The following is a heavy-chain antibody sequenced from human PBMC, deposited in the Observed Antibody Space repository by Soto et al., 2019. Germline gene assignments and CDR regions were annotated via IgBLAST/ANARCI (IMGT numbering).Heavy chain of an antibody. V-gene: IGHV1-24*01. CDR1: GYTLTELS. J-gene: IGHJ3*02. CDR2: FDPEDGET. Sequence: ASVRVSCKVSGYTLTELSMHWVRHAPGKGLEWRGGFDPEDGETIYAQKFQGRVTMTEDTSTDTAYMELSSLRSEDTAVYYWATGLQSGMWAFDIWGQGTMVTVSS. CDR3: ATGLQSGMWAFDI. D-gene: IGHD5-12*01.